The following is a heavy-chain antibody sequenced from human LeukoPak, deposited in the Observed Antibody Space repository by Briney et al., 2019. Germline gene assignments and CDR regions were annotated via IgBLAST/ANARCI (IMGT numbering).Heavy chain of an antibody. D-gene: IGHD6-6*01. V-gene: IGHV4-34*01. CDR1: GGSFSGYY. CDR3: AGGPTRRVAARPVYDLTNFDY. Sequence: SETLSLTCAVYGGSFSGYYWSWIRQPPGKGLEWIGEINHIGSTNYNPSLKSRVTISVDTSKNQFSLKLSSVTAADTAVYYCAGGPTRRVAARPVYDLTNFDYWGQGTLVTVSS. CDR2: INHIGST. J-gene: IGHJ4*02.